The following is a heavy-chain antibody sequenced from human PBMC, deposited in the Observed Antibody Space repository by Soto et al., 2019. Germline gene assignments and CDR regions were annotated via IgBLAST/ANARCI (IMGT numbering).Heavy chain of an antibody. Sequence: PGESLKISCKGSGYSFTSYWIGWVRQMPGKGLEWMGIIYPGDSDTRYSPSFQGQVTISADKSISTAYLQWSSLKASDTAMYYCARQGSPTTVTPTYYFDYWGQGTLVTVSS. CDR1: GYSFTSYW. D-gene: IGHD4-17*01. J-gene: IGHJ4*02. V-gene: IGHV5-51*01. CDR3: ARQGSPTTVTPTYYFDY. CDR2: IYPGDSDT.